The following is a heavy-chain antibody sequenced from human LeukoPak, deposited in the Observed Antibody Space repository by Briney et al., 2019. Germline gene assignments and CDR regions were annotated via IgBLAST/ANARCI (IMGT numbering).Heavy chain of an antibody. CDR1: GDSISGKYW. CDR2: VYRSGGT. D-gene: IGHD2-8*01. Sequence: PSGTLSLTCAVSGDSISGKYWWRWVRQFPDKGLEWIGEVYRSGGTSYNPSLKSRVTVSIDYSKNQFSLNLRSVTAADTAVYYCGRHANGDSSAAFDLWGQGTMVFVSS. V-gene: IGHV4-4*02. J-gene: IGHJ3*01. CDR3: GRHANGDSSAAFDL.